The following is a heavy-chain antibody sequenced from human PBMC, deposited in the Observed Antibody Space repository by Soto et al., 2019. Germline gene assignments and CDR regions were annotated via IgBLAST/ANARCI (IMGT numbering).Heavy chain of an antibody. V-gene: IGHV3-74*01. CDR3: ESQPEYSYGQSEFFLYYYYGMDV. D-gene: IGHD5-18*01. CDR1: GFTFSSYW. J-gene: IGHJ6*02. CDR2: INSDGSST. Sequence: GSLRLSCAASGFTFSSYWMHWVRQAPGKGLVWVSRINSDGSSTSYADSVKGRFTISRDNAKNTLYLQMNSLRAEDTAVYYCESQPEYSYGQSEFFLYYYYGMDVWGQGTTVTVSS.